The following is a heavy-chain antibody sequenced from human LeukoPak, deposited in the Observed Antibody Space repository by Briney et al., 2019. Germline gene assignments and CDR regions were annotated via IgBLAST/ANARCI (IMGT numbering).Heavy chain of an antibody. Sequence: SETLSLTCTVSGGSIRSSTYYWGWIRQPPGKGLEWIGSTYYSGNTYYNPSLKSRLTISVDTSKNQFSLRLSSVTAADTAVYYCATQAVAGTFDIWGQGTMVTVSS. D-gene: IGHD6-19*01. J-gene: IGHJ3*02. CDR3: ATQAVAGTFDI. CDR1: GGSIRSSTYY. CDR2: TYYSGNT. V-gene: IGHV4-39*01.